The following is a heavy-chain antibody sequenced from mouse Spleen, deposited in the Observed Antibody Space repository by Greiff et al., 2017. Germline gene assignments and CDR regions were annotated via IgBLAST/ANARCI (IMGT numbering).Heavy chain of an antibody. D-gene: IGHD2-1*01. CDR1: GYTFTSYW. J-gene: IGHJ4*01. CDR3: ARDGNYVNYAMDY. CDR2: INPSNGGT. V-gene: IGHV1-53*01. Sequence: QVTLKESGTELVKPGASVKLSCKASGYTFTSYWMHWVKQRPGQGLEWIGNINPSNGGTNYNEKFKSKATLTVDKSSSTAYMQLSSLTSEDSAVYYCARDGNYVNYAMDYWGQGTSVTVSS.